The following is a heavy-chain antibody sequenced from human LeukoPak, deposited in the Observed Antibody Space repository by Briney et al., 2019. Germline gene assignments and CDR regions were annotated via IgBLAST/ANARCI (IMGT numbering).Heavy chain of an antibody. CDR2: ISYDGSNK. D-gene: IGHD4-17*01. CDR1: GFTFSSYG. J-gene: IGHJ6*02. V-gene: IGHV3-30*18. CDR3: AKDRATVTYYYYYGMDV. Sequence: GRSLRLSCAASGFTFSSYGMHWVRQAPGKGLEWVAVISYDGSNKYYAVSVKGRFTISRDNSKNTLYLQMNSLRAEDTAVYYCAKDRATVTYYYYYGMDVWGQGTTVTVSS.